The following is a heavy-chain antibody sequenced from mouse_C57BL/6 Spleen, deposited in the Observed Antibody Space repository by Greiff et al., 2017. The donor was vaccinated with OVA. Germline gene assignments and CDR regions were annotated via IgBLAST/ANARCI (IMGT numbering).Heavy chain of an antibody. Sequence: QVQLQQPGAELVKPGASVKMSCKASGYTFTSYWITWVKQRPGQGLEWIGDIYPGSGSTNYNEKFKSKATLTVDTSSSTAYMQLSSLTSEDSAVYYCASGNWDYRAWFAYWGQGTLVTVSA. CDR3: ASGNWDYRAWFAY. J-gene: IGHJ3*01. D-gene: IGHD4-1*01. CDR1: GYTFTSYW. V-gene: IGHV1-55*01. CDR2: IYPGSGST.